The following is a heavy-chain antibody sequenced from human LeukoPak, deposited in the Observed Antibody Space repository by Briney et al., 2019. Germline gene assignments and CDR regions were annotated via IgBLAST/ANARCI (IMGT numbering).Heavy chain of an antibody. V-gene: IGHV4-34*01. CDR2: INHSGST. CDR3: ARVSMVRGWFSPDGYFDY. CDR1: GGSFSGYY. Sequence: PSETLSLTCAVYGGSFSGYYWSWIRQPPGKGLEWIGEINHSGSTNYNPSLKSRVTISVDTSKNQFSLKLSSVTAADTAVYYCARVSMVRGWFSPDGYFDYWGQGTLVTVSS. J-gene: IGHJ4*02. D-gene: IGHD3-10*01.